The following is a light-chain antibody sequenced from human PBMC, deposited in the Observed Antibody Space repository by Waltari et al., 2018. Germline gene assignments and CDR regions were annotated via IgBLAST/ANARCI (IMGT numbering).Light chain of an antibody. Sequence: QSVLTQPPSVSGAPGQLVTISCTGFVSNIVAGYDVHWHQQLPGRAPKLLIHGNDKRPSGVPDRFSGSKSGTSGSLAIAGLQADDETDYYCQSYDSSLSGHVFGTGTKVTVL. CDR3: QSYDSSLSGHV. CDR1: VSNIVAGYD. J-gene: IGLJ1*01. CDR2: GND. V-gene: IGLV1-40*01.